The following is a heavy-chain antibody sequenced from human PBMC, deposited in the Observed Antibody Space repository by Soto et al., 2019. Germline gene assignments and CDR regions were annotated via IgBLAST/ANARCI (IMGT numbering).Heavy chain of an antibody. CDR1: GFTFSTYA. Sequence: PGGSLRLSCAASGFTFSTYAMTWVRQAPGKGLEWVSVISSSGGATYYADSVKGRFTISRDNSKNTLYLQMDSLRAEDTAVYFCAKDFADIVVAVAVYFDYWGQGA. CDR3: AKDFADIVVAVAVYFDY. V-gene: IGHV3-23*01. D-gene: IGHD2-15*01. J-gene: IGHJ4*02. CDR2: ISSSGGAT.